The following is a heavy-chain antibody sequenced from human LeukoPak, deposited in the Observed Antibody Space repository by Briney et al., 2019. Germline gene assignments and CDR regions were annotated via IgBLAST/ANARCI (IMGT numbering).Heavy chain of an antibody. D-gene: IGHD6-6*01. CDR1: GFTFSSYS. CDR2: ISSSGSTI. Sequence: PGGSLRLSCAASGFTFSSYSMNWVRQAPGKGLEWVSYISSSGSTIYYADSVKGRFTISRDNAKNSLYLQMNSLRAEDTAVYYCARDYEQLVPFDYWGQGTLVTVSS. J-gene: IGHJ4*02. CDR3: ARDYEQLVPFDY. V-gene: IGHV3-48*04.